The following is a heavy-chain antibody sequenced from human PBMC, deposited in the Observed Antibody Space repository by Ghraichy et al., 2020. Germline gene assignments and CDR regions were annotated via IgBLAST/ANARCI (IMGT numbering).Heavy chain of an antibody. D-gene: IGHD3-22*01. Sequence: GGSLRLSCAASGFTFSSYVMHWVRQAPGKGLEWVAVISYDGSYKYYADSVKGRFTISRDNSKNTLFLQMNSLTAGDTALYYCAREYESSGYYNKGLDYWGQGTLVTVSS. V-gene: IGHV3-30*17. CDR1: GFTFSSYV. CDR3: AREYESSGYYNKGLDY. CDR2: ISYDGSYK. J-gene: IGHJ4*02.